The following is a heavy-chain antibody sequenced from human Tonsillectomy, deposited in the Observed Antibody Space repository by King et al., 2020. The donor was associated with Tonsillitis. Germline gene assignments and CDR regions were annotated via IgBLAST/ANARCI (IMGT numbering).Heavy chain of an antibody. CDR2: IYFSGDT. CDR1: GGSISMVGYF. V-gene: IGHV4-31*03. J-gene: IGHJ6*02. Sequence: QLQESGPGLVKPSQTLSLTCTVSGGSISMVGYFLSWIRQHPGKSREWMGCIYFSGDTYYNPSLKSRVIISLDTSKNQFSLTLTSVTAAATAGYYCARGGSHYGLDVWGQGTTVIVSS. CDR3: ARGGSHYGLDV. D-gene: IGHD1-26*01.